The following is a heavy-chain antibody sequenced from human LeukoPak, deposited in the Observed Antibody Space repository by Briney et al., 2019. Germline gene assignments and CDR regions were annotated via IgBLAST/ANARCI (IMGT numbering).Heavy chain of an antibody. CDR2: IWSDSTNK. D-gene: IGHD4-17*01. Sequence: GGSLRLSCAASGFTFSTYAMHWVRQAPGKGLEWVAVIWSDSTNKYYADSVRGRFTTSRDNSKNTLYLQMSSLRAEDTAMYYCARDRLTTVTTFHFNYWGQGTLV. CDR3: ARDRLTTVTTFHFNY. J-gene: IGHJ4*02. V-gene: IGHV3-33*01. CDR1: GFTFSTYA.